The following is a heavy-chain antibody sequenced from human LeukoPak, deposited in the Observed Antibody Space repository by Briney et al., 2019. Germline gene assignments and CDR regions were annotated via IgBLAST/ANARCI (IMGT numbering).Heavy chain of an antibody. J-gene: IGHJ4*02. D-gene: IGHD3/OR15-3a*01. V-gene: IGHV3-7*03. Sequence: PGGSLRLSCAASGFTFGDTWMKWVRQVPGQGQEWVANIKQDGSEKFYVASVKGRFTISRDNGKSSLYLQMNSLRAEDTALYYCATSYDMGWLIGYWGQGTLVTVSS. CDR3: ATSYDMGWLIGY. CDR1: GFTFGDTW. CDR2: IKQDGSEK.